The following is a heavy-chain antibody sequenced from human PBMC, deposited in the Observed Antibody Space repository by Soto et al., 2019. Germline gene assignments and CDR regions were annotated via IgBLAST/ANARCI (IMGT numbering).Heavy chain of an antibody. CDR3: ARRGESWWFDP. CDR1: GYSFTSYW. Sequence: GESLKISCKGSGYSFTSYWISWVRQMPGKGLEWMGIIYPGDPDTRYSPSFQGQVTISADKTISTAYLQWSSLKASDTAMYYCARRGESWWFDPWGQGTLVTVSS. D-gene: IGHD6-13*01. CDR2: IYPGDPDT. J-gene: IGHJ5*02. V-gene: IGHV5-51*01.